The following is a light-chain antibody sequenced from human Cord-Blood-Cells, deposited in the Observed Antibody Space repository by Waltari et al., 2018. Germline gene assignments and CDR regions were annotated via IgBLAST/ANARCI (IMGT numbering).Light chain of an antibody. CDR1: SSDVGGSNY. J-gene: IGLJ3*02. Sequence: QSSLTQPRPVSGSPGPSVTISCTRSSSDVGGSNYVSWYQQHPGKAPKLMIYDVSKRPSGVPDRFSGSKSGNTAALTISGLQAEDEADYYCCSYAGSYTWVFGGGTKLTVL. V-gene: IGLV2-11*01. CDR2: DVS. CDR3: CSYAGSYTWV.